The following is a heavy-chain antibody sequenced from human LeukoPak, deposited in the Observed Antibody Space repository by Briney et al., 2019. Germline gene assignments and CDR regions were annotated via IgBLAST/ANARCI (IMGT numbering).Heavy chain of an antibody. J-gene: IGHJ4*02. D-gene: IGHD3-22*01. CDR1: GFTFSSYG. CDR3: AKDNYYDSSAYQDY. CDR2: ISYDGSNK. Sequence: GRPLRLSCAASGFTFSSYGMHWVRQAPGKGLEWVAAISYDGSNKYYADSVKGRFTISRDNSKNTLYLQTNSLRAEDTALYYCAKDNYYDSSAYQDYWGQGTLVTVSS. V-gene: IGHV3-30*18.